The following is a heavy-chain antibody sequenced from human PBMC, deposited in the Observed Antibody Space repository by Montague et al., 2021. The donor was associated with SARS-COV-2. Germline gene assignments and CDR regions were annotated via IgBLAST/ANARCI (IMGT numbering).Heavy chain of an antibody. Sequence: SETLSLTCTASGGSISSYYWSWIRQPPGKGLEWIGYTYYSGSTNYNPSLKSRVTISVDTSKNQFSLKLSSVTAADTAVYYCARTYYYGSVVWFDPWGQGTLVTVSS. J-gene: IGHJ5*02. CDR3: ARTYYYGSVVWFDP. V-gene: IGHV4-59*08. CDR1: GGSISSYY. CDR2: TYYSGST. D-gene: IGHD3-10*01.